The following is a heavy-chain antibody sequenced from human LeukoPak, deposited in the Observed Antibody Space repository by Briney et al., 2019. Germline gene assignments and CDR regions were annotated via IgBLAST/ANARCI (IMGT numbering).Heavy chain of an antibody. CDR1: GFTFSSYE. D-gene: IGHD5-18*01. CDR3: ARGRFGYNYDY. Sequence: GGSLRLSCAASGFTFSSYEMNWIRQAPGKGLEWVSYISSSGPTIYYADSVKGRFTISRDNAKNSLYLQMNSLRAEDTAVYYCARGRFGYNYDYWGQGSLVTVSS. J-gene: IGHJ4*02. V-gene: IGHV3-48*03. CDR2: ISSSGPTI.